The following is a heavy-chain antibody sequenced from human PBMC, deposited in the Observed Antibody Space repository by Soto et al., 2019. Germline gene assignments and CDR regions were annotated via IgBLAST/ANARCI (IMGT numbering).Heavy chain of an antibody. CDR2: ISGSGGST. D-gene: IGHD4-4*01. CDR1: GFTFSSYA. J-gene: IGHJ6*02. V-gene: IGHV3-23*01. CDR3: AKGGDYSNYYYYGMDV. Sequence: GGSLRLSCAASGFTFSSYAMSWVRQAPGKGLEWVSAISGSGGSTYYADSVKGRFTISRDNSKNTLYLQMNSLRAEDTAVYYCAKGGDYSNYYYYGMDVWGQGTTVTVSS.